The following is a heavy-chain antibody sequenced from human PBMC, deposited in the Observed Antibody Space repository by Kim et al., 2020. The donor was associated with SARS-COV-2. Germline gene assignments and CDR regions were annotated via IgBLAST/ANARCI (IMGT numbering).Heavy chain of an antibody. CDR1: GGSFSGYY. Sequence: SETLSLTCAVYGGSFSGYYWSWIRQPPGKGLEWIGEINHSGSTNYNPSLKSRVTISVDTSKNQFSLKLSSVTAADTAVYYCAREGAGYSSGSCGFDYWGQGTLVTVSS. V-gene: IGHV4-34*01. CDR2: INHSGST. CDR3: AREGAGYSSGSCGFDY. J-gene: IGHJ4*02. D-gene: IGHD6-19*01.